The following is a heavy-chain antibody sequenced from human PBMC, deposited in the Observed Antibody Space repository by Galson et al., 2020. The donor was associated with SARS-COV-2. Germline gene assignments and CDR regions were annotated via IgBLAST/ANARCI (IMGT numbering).Heavy chain of an antibody. CDR3: ARQLEQPSYGRDV. V-gene: IGHV4-59*08. CDR1: AGSISGFY. Sequence: SATLSLTCTVSAGSISGFYSCWIRQPPGKALEWLGCMDYRGSTNFNPSLKSRVAISADTSKNQFSRKLSSGTAADTAVYYCARQLEQPSYGRDVWGQGTTVTVSS. J-gene: IGHJ6*02. D-gene: IGHD3-3*01. CDR2: MDYRGST.